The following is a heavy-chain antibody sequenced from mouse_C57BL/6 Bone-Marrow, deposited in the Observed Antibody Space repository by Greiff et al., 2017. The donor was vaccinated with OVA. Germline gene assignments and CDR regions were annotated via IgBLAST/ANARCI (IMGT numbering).Heavy chain of an antibody. CDR2: ISDGGSYT. CDR1: GFTFTSYA. D-gene: IGHD2-3*01. V-gene: IGHV5-4*01. J-gene: IGHJ2*01. Sequence: EVQLVESGGGLVKPGGSLKLSCAASGFTFTSYAMSWVRQTPGQRLEWVATISDGGSYTYYQDNVKGRVTISRDNAKNNLYLQMSDLKSEDTAMYDCARGYDYFDYWGQGTALTVSS. CDR3: ARGYDYFDY.